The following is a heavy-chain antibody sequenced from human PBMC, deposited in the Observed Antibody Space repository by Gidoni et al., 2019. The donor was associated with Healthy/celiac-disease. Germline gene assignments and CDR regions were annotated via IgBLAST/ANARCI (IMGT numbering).Heavy chain of an antibody. Sequence: QLQLQESGPGLVKPSETLSLTCTVPGGSISSSSYYWGWIRQPPGKGLEWIGSIYYSGSTYYNPSLKSRVTISVDTSKNQFSLKLSSVTAADTAVYYCARHLTEVGATSYGGDYFDYWGQGTLVTVSS. CDR1: GGSISSSSYY. V-gene: IGHV4-39*01. J-gene: IGHJ4*02. D-gene: IGHD1-26*01. CDR2: IYYSGST. CDR3: ARHLTEVGATSYGGDYFDY.